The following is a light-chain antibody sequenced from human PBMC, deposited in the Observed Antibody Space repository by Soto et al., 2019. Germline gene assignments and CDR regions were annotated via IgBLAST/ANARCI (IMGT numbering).Light chain of an antibody. CDR2: DVS. CDR1: QSLLYSDGKTY. CDR3: QQYNNWPPIT. V-gene: IGKV2D-29*01. J-gene: IGKJ5*01. Sequence: DVVVTQPPLSLSVTPGQPASMSCKSSQSLLYSDGKTYLYWYLQRPGQPPQLLIYDVSNRFSGVPDRFSGSGSGTEFTLTISSLQSEDFAVYYCQQYNNWPPITFGQGTRLEIK.